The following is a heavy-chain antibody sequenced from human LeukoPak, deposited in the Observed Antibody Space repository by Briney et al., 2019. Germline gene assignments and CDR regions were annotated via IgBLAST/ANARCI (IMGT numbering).Heavy chain of an antibody. V-gene: IGHV3-7*01. CDR1: GFTFSNYW. Sequence: GGSLRLSCAASGFTFSNYWMTWVRQAPGKGLEWVADMKPDGSEEYYVDSVRGRFTISRDNARDSVYLQMDSLRAEDTAVYYCAREGGGGGYYSDRYGHPHFDCWGPGTLVTVSS. CDR3: AREGGGGGYYSDRYGHPHFDC. D-gene: IGHD3-22*01. J-gene: IGHJ4*02. CDR2: MKPDGSEE.